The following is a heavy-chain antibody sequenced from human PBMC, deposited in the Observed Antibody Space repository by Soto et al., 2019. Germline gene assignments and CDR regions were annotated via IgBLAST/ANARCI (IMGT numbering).Heavy chain of an antibody. J-gene: IGHJ3*01. V-gene: IGHV4-39*02. CDR1: GGSITTSSYN. CDR2: IYYDGST. Sequence: QLQLQESGPGLVKPSETLSLTCSVSGGSITTSSYNWDWIRQPPGKGLELIGTIYYDGSTSYNPSLKSKVTISVDTDKKPFALKVNSGTAADTAVYYWARVYGNAFDVWGRGTVVTVSS. D-gene: IGHD3-10*01. CDR3: ARVYGNAFDV.